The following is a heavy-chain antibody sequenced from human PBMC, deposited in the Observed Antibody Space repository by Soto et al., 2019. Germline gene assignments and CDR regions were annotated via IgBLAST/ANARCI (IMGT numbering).Heavy chain of an antibody. Sequence: EVQLLESGGGLVQPGGSLRLSCAASGFTFSSYSMSWVRQAPGKGLEWVSGFRTSGDGGTTYYADSVKGRFTISRGNSKNMLFLQMNSLRAEDTAIYYCAKKVNSGPGSQYFDYWGQGTLVTVSS. CDR1: GFTFSSYS. CDR2: FRTSGDGGTT. V-gene: IGHV3-23*01. J-gene: IGHJ4*02. D-gene: IGHD3-10*01. CDR3: AKKVNSGPGSQYFDY.